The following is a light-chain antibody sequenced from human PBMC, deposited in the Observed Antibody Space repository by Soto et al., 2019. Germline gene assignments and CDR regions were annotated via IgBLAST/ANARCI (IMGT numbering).Light chain of an antibody. CDR3: SSYAGSKGVV. V-gene: IGLV2-8*01. J-gene: IGLJ2*01. CDR2: EVS. CDR1: SSDVGGYNY. Sequence: QSVLTQPPSASGSPGQSVTISCTGTSSDVGGYNYVSWYQQHPGKAPKLMIYEVSKGPSGVPDRFSGSKSGNTASLTVSGLQAEDEADYYCSSYAGSKGVVFGGGTKLTVL.